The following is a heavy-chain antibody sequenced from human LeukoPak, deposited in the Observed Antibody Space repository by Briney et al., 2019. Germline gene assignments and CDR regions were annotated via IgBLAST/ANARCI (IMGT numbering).Heavy chain of an antibody. J-gene: IGHJ4*02. D-gene: IGHD4-17*01. CDR1: GFTFSSYS. V-gene: IGHV3-21*06. Sequence: PGGSLRLSCAVSGFTFSSYSMDWGCQAPGKGLEWVSSFSSSSSYIYYADSVKGRFTISRDNAKHSLYLQMNSLRAEDTAVYYCATDRSRARYGDLQNWGQGTLVTVSS. CDR3: ATDRSRARYGDLQN. CDR2: FSSSSSYI.